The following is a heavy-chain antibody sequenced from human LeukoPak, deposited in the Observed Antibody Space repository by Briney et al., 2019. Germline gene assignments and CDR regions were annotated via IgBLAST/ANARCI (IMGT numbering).Heavy chain of an antibody. Sequence: KPSETLSLTCAVYGGSFSGYYWSWIRQPPGKGLEWIGEINHSGSTNYNPSLKSRVTISVDTSKNQFSLKLSSVTAADTAVYYCARIGVPFRSSGPFDYWGQGTLVTVSS. J-gene: IGHJ4*02. CDR1: GGSFSGYY. V-gene: IGHV4-34*01. D-gene: IGHD3-22*01. CDR2: INHSGST. CDR3: ARIGVPFRSSGPFDY.